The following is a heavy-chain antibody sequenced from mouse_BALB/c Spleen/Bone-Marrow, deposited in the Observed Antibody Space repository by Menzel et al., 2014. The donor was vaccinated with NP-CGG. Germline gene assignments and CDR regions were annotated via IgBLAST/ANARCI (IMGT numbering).Heavy chain of an antibody. CDR2: IYAGGSGIT. Sequence: GGLVKPGGSLELCCKASGFTISSSYWICWVRQAPGKGLEWIGCIYAGGSGITYYASWVNGRFTLSRDIDQSTGCLQLNSLTAADTAMYYCARWDTYDDYGDYNNYFNLWGQGTLVTVSS. J-gene: IGHJ2*01. V-gene: IGHV5-9*04. CDR1: GFTISSSYW. D-gene: IGHD2-13*01. CDR3: ARWDTYDDYGDYNNYFNL.